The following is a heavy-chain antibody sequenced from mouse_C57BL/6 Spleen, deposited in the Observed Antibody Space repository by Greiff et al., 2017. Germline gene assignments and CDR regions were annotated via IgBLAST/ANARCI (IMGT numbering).Heavy chain of an antibody. J-gene: IGHJ1*03. CDR2: IRNKANGYTT. D-gene: IGHD4-1*01. V-gene: IGHV7-3*01. CDR3: ARRGTGTGYFDV. CDR1: GFTFTDYY. Sequence: EVHLVESGGGLVQPGGSLSLSCAASGFTFTDYYMSWVRQPPGKALEWLGFIRNKANGYTTEYSASVKGRFTISRDNSQSILYLQMNALRAEDSATYYCARRGTGTGYFDVWGTGTTVTVSS.